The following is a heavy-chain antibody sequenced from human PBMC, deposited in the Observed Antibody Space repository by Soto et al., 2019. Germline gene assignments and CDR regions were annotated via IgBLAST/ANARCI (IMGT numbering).Heavy chain of an antibody. Sequence: GGSLRLSCAASGFTFGSYWMSWVRQAPGKGLEWVANIKQDGSEKYYVDSVKGRFTISRDNAKNSLYLQMNSLRDEDTAVYYCAREGVYYYYGMDVWGQGTTVTVSS. V-gene: IGHV3-7*01. J-gene: IGHJ6*02. CDR1: GFTFGSYW. CDR3: AREGVYYYYGMDV. D-gene: IGHD3-16*01. CDR2: IKQDGSEK.